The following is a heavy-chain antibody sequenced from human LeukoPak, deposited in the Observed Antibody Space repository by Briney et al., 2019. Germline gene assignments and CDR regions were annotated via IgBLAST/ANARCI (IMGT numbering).Heavy chain of an antibody. CDR2: INPNSGGT. J-gene: IGHJ4*02. Sequence: GASVKVSCKASGYTFTGYYMHWVRQAPGQGLEWMGWINPNSGGTNYAQKFQGRVTMTRDTSISTAYMELSRLRSDDTAVYYCARAYGSGSNGFDYWGQGTLVTVSS. V-gene: IGHV1-2*02. CDR3: ARAYGSGSNGFDY. D-gene: IGHD3-10*01. CDR1: GYTFTGYY.